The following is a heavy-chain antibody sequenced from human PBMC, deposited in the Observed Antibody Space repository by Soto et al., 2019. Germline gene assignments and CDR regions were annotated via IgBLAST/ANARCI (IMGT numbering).Heavy chain of an antibody. CDR2: ISGSGGST. Sequence: GGSLRLSCAASGFTFSSYAMCWVRQAPGKGLEWVSAISGSGGSTYYADSVKGRFTISRDNSKNTLYLQMNSLRAEDTAVYYCAKDRQAGIAVAGTSDYWGQGTLVTVSS. V-gene: IGHV3-23*01. D-gene: IGHD6-19*01. J-gene: IGHJ4*02. CDR3: AKDRQAGIAVAGTSDY. CDR1: GFTFSSYA.